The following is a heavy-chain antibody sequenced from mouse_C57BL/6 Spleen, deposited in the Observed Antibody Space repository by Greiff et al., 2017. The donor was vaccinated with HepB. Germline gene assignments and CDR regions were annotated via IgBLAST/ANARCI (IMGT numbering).Heavy chain of an antibody. CDR2: IYPRSGNT. V-gene: IGHV1-81*01. Sequence: QVQLKQSGAELARPGASVKLSCKASGYTFTSYGISWVKQRTGQGLEWIGEIYPRSGNTYYNDKFKGKATLTADKSSSTAYMELRSLTSEDSAVYVCARKCVTTPGDYAMDYWGQGTSVTVSS. CDR1: GYTFTSYG. D-gene: IGHD1-1*01. CDR3: ARKCVTTPGDYAMDY. J-gene: IGHJ4*01.